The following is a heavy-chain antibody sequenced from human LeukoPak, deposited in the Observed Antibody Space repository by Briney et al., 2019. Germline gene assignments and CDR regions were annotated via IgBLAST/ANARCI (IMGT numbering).Heavy chain of an antibody. CDR3: ARDYYYDSSGLNDAFDI. J-gene: IGHJ3*02. D-gene: IGHD3-22*01. CDR2: ISAYNGNT. CDR1: GYTFTSYG. Sequence: GASVKVSCKASGYTFTSYGISWVRQAPGQGLEWMGWISAYNGNTNYAQKLQGRVTMTTDTSTSTAYMELRSLRSDDTAVYYCARDYYYDSSGLNDAFDIWGQGTMVTVSS. V-gene: IGHV1-18*01.